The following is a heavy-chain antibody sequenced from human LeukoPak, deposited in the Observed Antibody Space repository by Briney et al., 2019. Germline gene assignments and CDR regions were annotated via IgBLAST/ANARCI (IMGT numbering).Heavy chain of an antibody. CDR2: IRPDGSEK. V-gene: IGHV3-7*01. D-gene: IGHD3-16*01. J-gene: IGHJ4*02. CDR1: GFTFRSSW. Sequence: GGSLRLSCAASGFTFRSSWMSWVRLAPGKGLEWVGNIRPDGSEKQYVDSVKGRFTISRDNAQNSLFLQMNSLRAEDTAVYYCAKFGRGTSPVHWGQGTLVTVSS. CDR3: AKFGRGTSPVH.